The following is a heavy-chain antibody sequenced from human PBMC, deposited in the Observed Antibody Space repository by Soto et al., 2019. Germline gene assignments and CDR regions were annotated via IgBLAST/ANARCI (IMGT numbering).Heavy chain of an antibody. Sequence: QVHLQQWGAGLLKPSETLSLTCAVYGGSFSGYHWSWIRQPPGKGLEWIGEINHSGSTNYNPSLKSRVTISVDTSKNQFSLKLSSVTAADTAVYFCANTYYNFWSGFYRGYYFDFWGQGTLVSVSS. CDR2: INHSGST. V-gene: IGHV4-34*01. D-gene: IGHD3-3*01. J-gene: IGHJ4*02. CDR1: GGSFSGYH. CDR3: ANTYYNFWSGFYRGYYFDF.